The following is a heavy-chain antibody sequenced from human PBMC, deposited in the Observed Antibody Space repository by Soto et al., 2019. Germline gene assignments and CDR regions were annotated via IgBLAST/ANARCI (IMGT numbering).Heavy chain of an antibody. D-gene: IGHD3-16*01. Sequence: QVHLVQSGGEVKKPGASVKVSCTASGYTFSSYGISWVRQAPGQGLEWMGWISAFNGNTNSVQRLQGRVALTTDAATSTAYMELRSLRSDATAVYYCARGGDYYYGLDVWGHGTTVTVSS. CDR2: ISAFNGNT. V-gene: IGHV1-18*01. CDR3: ARGGDYYYGLDV. CDR1: GYTFSSYG. J-gene: IGHJ6*02.